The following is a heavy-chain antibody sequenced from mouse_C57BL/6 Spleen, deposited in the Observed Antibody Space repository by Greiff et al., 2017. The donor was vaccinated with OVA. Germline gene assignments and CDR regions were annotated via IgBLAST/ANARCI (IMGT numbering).Heavy chain of an antibody. Sequence: QVQLQQSGAELARPGASVKMSCKASGYTFTSSTMHWVKQRPGQGLEWIGYINPSSGYTKYNQKFKDKATLTADKSSSTAYMQLSSLTSEDSAVYYCARSPPDGYYVYWGQGTTLTVSS. D-gene: IGHD2-3*01. V-gene: IGHV1-4*01. J-gene: IGHJ2*01. CDR1: GYTFTSST. CDR3: ARSPPDGYYVY. CDR2: INPSSGYT.